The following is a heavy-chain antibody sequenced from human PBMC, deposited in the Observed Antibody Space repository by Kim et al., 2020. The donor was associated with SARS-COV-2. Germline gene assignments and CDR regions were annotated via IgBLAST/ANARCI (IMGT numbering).Heavy chain of an antibody. V-gene: IGHV1-58*01. Sequence: SVKVSCKASGFTFTSSAVQWVRQARGQRLEWIGWIVVGSGNTNYAQKFQERVTITRDMSTSTAYMELSSLRSEDTAVYYCAADVPYYYGSGIPIEPYYYYGMDVWGQGTTVTVSS. D-gene: IGHD3-10*01. J-gene: IGHJ6*02. CDR3: AADVPYYYGSGIPIEPYYYYGMDV. CDR2: IVVGSGNT. CDR1: GFTFTSSA.